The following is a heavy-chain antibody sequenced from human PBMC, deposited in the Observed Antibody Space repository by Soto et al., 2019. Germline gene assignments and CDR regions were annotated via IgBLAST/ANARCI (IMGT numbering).Heavy chain of an antibody. CDR3: IRGGRGYTRDDVLDI. J-gene: IGHJ3*02. D-gene: IGHD2-2*02. CDR2: IGGSSWPI. CDR1: TSTFSSYS. V-gene: IGHV3-21*06. Sequence: EVQLVESGGGLVKPGGSRRLSCLDSTSTFSSYSMNWVRQAPGKGLEWVSSIGGSSWPIFYAASVKGRFTISRDNSKNSLYLQMNSLRVEDTAVYYCIRGGRGYTRDDVLDIWGQGTMVAVSS.